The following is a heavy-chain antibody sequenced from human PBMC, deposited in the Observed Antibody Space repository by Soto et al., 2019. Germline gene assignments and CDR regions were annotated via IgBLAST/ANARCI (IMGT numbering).Heavy chain of an antibody. CDR1: GFTVTSNY. Sequence: GGSLRLSCAASGFTVTSNYMSWVRQAAGRGLEWVSVIYAGSITFYADSVKGRFTISRDSSKNSLYLEMNSLRAEDTAVYYCARIPYYNSGTSFDHWGQGTLVSVYS. CDR2: IYAGSIT. D-gene: IGHD3-10*01. J-gene: IGHJ4*02. V-gene: IGHV3-53*01. CDR3: ARIPYYNSGTSFDH.